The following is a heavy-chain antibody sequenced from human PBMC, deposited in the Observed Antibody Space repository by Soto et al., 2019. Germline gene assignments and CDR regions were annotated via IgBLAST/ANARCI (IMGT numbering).Heavy chain of an antibody. Sequence: QVTLKESGPVLVKPTETLTLRCTVSGLSISDSAMGVSWIRQPPEQPLEWLAPIDSRGEKSYRTFPKRRLAISKDTSKSQIVLTMTNMDPADTATYYCARRHLAVTVSPWFDPWGQGSPVTVSS. J-gene: IGHJ5*02. V-gene: IGHV2-26*01. D-gene: IGHD4-4*01. CDR3: ARRHLAVTVSPWFDP. CDR2: IDSRGEK. CDR1: GLSISDSAMG.